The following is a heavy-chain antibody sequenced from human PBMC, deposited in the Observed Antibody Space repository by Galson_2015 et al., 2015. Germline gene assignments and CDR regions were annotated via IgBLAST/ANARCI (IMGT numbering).Heavy chain of an antibody. V-gene: IGHV3-30-3*01. CDR2: ISYDGSNK. J-gene: IGHJ6*02. D-gene: IGHD3-10*01. CDR3: ARDLGRGTMVRGVITTYGMDV. Sequence: SLRLSCAASGFTFSSYAMHWVRQAPGKGLEWVAVISYDGSNKYYADSVKGRFTISRDNSKNTLYLQMNSLRAEDTAVYYCARDLGRGTMVRGVITTYGMDVWGQGTTVTVSS. CDR1: GFTFSSYA.